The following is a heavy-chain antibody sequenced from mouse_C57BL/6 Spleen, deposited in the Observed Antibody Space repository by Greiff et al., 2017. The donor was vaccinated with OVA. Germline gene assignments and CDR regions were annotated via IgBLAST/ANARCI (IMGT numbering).Heavy chain of an antibody. CDR3: ARRDDGYCGFAC. V-gene: IGHV1-61*01. CDR1: GYTFTSYW. CDR2: IYPSDSET. J-gene: IGHJ3*01. Sequence: QVQLQQPGAELVRPGSSVKLSCKASGYTFTSYWMDWVKQRPGQGLEWIGNIYPSDSETHYNQKFKDKATLTVDKSSSTAYMQLSSLTSEDSAVYYCARRDDGYCGFACWGQGTLVTVSA. D-gene: IGHD2-3*01.